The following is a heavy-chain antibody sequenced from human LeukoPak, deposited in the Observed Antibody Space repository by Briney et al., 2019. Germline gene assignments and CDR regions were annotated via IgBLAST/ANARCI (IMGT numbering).Heavy chain of an antibody. CDR1: GFTFSSYA. V-gene: IGHV3-23*01. CDR2: ISGSGGST. J-gene: IGHJ4*02. Sequence: GGSLRLSCAASGFTFSSYAMSWVRQAPGKGLEWVSAISGSGGSTYYAESVKGRFTISRDNHKNTVHLQMNSLRVEDTAMYYCAKEGGYASSWIWGQGILVTVSS. CDR3: AKEGGYASSWI. D-gene: IGHD6-13*01.